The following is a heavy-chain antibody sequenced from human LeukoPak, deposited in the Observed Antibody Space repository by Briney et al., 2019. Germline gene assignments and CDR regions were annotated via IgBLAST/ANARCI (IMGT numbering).Heavy chain of an antibody. Sequence: SETLSLTCTVSGYSISSGYYWGWIRQPPGKGLEWIGSIYHSGSTYYNPSLKSRVTISVDTSKNQFSLKLSSVTAADTAVYYCARGLLVGALDYWGQGTLVTVSS. CDR2: IYHSGST. J-gene: IGHJ4*02. CDR3: ARGLLVGALDY. V-gene: IGHV4-38-2*02. D-gene: IGHD1-26*01. CDR1: GYSISSGYY.